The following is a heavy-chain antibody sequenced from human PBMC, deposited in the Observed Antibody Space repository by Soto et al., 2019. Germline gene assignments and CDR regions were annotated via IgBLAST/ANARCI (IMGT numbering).Heavy chain of an antibody. CDR1: GFTFSSYS. CDR3: ARVGTGFWSGYPDFSMDV. CDR2: ISSSSSTI. J-gene: IGHJ6*02. Sequence: GGPLRLSCAASGFTFSSYSMNWVRQAPGKGLEWVSYISSSSSTIYYADSVKGRFTISRDNAKNSLYLQMNSLRDEDTAVYYCARVGTGFWSGYPDFSMDVWGQGTTVTVSS. D-gene: IGHD3-3*01. V-gene: IGHV3-48*02.